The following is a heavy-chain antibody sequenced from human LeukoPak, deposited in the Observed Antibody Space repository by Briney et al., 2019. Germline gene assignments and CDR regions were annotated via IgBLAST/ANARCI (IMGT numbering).Heavy chain of an antibody. CDR2: IYYSGST. V-gene: IGHV4-39*07. D-gene: IGHD1-26*01. CDR1: GGSISSYY. CDR3: AREYSGSYNY. J-gene: IGHJ4*02. Sequence: PSETLSLTCTVSGGSISSYYWGWIRQPPGKGLEWIGSIYYSGSTYYDPSLKSRVTISVDTSKNQFSLKLSSVTAADTAVYYCAREYSGSYNYWGQGTLVTVSS.